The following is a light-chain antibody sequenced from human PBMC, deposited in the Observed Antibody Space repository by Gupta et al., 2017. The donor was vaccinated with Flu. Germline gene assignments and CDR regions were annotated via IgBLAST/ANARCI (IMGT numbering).Light chain of an antibody. Sequence: VLSQSPATLSLSPGERATLSCGASQSVDKNYVAWYQQKPGLAPRLLIDDASNRATGIPDRFSGSGSGTDFTLTISRLEPEDFAVYFCHQYGNSPPTFGGGTKVEIK. J-gene: IGKJ4*01. V-gene: IGKV3D-20*01. CDR3: HQYGNSPPT. CDR2: DAS. CDR1: QSVDKNY.